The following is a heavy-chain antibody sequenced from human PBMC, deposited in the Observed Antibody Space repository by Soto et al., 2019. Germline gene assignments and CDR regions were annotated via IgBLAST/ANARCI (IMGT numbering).Heavy chain of an antibody. V-gene: IGHV4-34*01. Sequence: PSETLSLTCAVYGGSLSGYYWSWIRQPPGKGLEWIGEINHSGSTNYNPSLKSRVTISVDTSKNQFSLKLSSVTAADTAVYYCARGSSSWPPRLHYGMDVWGQGTTVTVSS. CDR3: ARGSSSWPPRLHYGMDV. CDR2: INHSGST. D-gene: IGHD6-13*01. CDR1: GGSLSGYY. J-gene: IGHJ6*02.